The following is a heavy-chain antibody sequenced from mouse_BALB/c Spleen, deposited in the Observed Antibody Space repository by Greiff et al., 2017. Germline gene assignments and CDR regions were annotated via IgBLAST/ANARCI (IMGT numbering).Heavy chain of an antibody. CDR2: ISSGGSYT. CDR3: AREWAYDYGTRSYAMDY. J-gene: IGHJ4*01. D-gene: IGHD2-4*01. Sequence: EVMLVESGGGLVKPGGSLKLSCAASGFTFSSYAMPWVRQSPEKRLEWVAAISSGGSYTYYPDTVTGRFTISKDNAKNTLYLEISSLRSEDTAVYYCAREWAYDYGTRSYAMDYWGQGSSVTVSS. V-gene: IGHV5-9-4*01. CDR1: GFTFSSYA.